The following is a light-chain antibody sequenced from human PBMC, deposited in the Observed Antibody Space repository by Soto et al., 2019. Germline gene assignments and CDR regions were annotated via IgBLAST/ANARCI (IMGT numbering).Light chain of an antibody. Sequence: DIQMTNSPSSLPASVGDRVTITCRASQYIRDDLAWYQQKPGRAPRLLIYDASTLDDGVPSRFSGSRSGTDFALIISGLQTEDFANYYCLQYQSYWTFGRGTKVDIK. V-gene: IGKV1-17*01. CDR2: DAS. CDR3: LQYQSYWT. CDR1: QYIRDD. J-gene: IGKJ1*01.